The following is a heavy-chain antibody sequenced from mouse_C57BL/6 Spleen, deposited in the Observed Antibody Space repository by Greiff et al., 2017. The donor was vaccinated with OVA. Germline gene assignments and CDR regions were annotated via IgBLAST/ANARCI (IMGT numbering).Heavy chain of an antibody. CDR1: GFTFSDYY. D-gene: IGHD2-12*01. Sequence: EVKLMESEGGLVQPGSSMKLSCTASGFTFSDYYMAWVRQVPEKGLEWVANINYDGSSTYYLDSLKSRFIITRDNAKNILYLQMSSLKSEDTATYYCARDDSYYYDYWGQGTTLTVSS. V-gene: IGHV5-16*01. J-gene: IGHJ2*01. CDR2: INYDGSST. CDR3: ARDDSYYYDY.